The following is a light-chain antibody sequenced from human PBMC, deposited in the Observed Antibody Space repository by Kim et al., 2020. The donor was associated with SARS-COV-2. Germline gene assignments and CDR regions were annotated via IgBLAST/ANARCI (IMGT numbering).Light chain of an antibody. Sequence: QSVLTQPPSASGTPGQRVTISCSGRSSDIGSKTVNWYQHLPGLAPKLLIFRNDQRPSGVPARFSASKSGTSASLTITGLQSEDEADYYCAAWDDNLNVLFGGGTQLTVL. J-gene: IGLJ2*01. CDR1: SSDIGSKT. CDR2: RND. V-gene: IGLV1-44*01. CDR3: AAWDDNLNVL.